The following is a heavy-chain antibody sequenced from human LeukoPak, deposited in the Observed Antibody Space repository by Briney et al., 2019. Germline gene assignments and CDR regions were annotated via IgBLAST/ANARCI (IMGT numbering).Heavy chain of an antibody. Sequence: PGGSLRLSCAASGFTFSSYWMHWVRQAPGKGLVWVSRINSDGSSTSYADSVKGRFTISRDNAKNTLHLQMNSLRAEDTAVYYCARDPANSYYYYYMDVWGKGTTVTVSS. CDR1: GFTFSSYW. CDR3: ARDPANSYYYYYMDV. V-gene: IGHV3-74*01. D-gene: IGHD4/OR15-4a*01. J-gene: IGHJ6*03. CDR2: INSDGSST.